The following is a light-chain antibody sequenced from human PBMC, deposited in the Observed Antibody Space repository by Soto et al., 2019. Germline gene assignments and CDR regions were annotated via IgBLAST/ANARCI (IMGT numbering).Light chain of an antibody. CDR2: DAS. CDR3: QQYGNSPLT. Sequence: TLLTQSPGTLSLSPGERATLSCRASQSVSSSYLAWYQQKPGQAPRLLIYDASSRATGIPDRFSGSGSGTDFTLTISRLEPEDFAVYYCQQYGNSPLTFGGGTKVDIK. J-gene: IGKJ4*01. V-gene: IGKV3-20*01. CDR1: QSVSSSY.